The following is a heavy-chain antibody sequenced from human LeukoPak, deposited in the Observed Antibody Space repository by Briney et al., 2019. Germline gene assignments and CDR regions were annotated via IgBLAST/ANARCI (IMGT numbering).Heavy chain of an antibody. V-gene: IGHV4-4*07. J-gene: IGHJ4*02. D-gene: IGHD6-13*01. CDR2: IYTSGST. CDR1: GDSISSYY. Sequence: VKPSETLSLTCTVSGDSISSYYWSWIRQPAGKGLEWIGRIYTSGSTNYNPSLKSRVTMSVDTSKNQFSLKLSSVTAADTAVYYCARLINKPIAATGTGPCDHWGQGTLVTVSS. CDR3: ARLINKPIAATGTGPCDH.